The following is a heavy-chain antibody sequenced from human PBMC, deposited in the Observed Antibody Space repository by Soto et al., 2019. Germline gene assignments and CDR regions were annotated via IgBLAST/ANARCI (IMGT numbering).Heavy chain of an antibody. CDR3: AKDRVGGTFYTPLGF. V-gene: IGHV3-30*18. D-gene: IGHD1-7*01. CDR2: ITYDGSNK. J-gene: IGHJ4*02. Sequence: GGSLRLSCQASGFNFDNFGMHWVRQAPGKGLEWVAVITYDGSNKYYADSVKGRFTISRDNSKNTLSLHLNTLKPEDTAVYHCAKDRVGGTFYTPLGFWGQGTLVTVS. CDR1: GFNFDNFG.